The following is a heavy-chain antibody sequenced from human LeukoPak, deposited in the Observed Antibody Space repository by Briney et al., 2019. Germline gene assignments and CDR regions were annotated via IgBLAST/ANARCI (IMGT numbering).Heavy chain of an antibody. J-gene: IGHJ3*02. CDR2: IKQDGSEK. Sequence: GGSLRLSCTASGFTFSSYWMSWVRQAPGKGLEWVANIKQDGSEKYYVDSVKGRFTISRDNAKNSLYLQMNSLRAEDTAVYCCARDLNDYGDPIDAFDIWGQGTMVTVSS. CDR3: ARDLNDYGDPIDAFDI. CDR1: GFTFSSYW. V-gene: IGHV3-7*01. D-gene: IGHD4-17*01.